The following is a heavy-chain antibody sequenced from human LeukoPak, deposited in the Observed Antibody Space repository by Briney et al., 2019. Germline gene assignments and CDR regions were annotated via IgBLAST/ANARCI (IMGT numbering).Heavy chain of an antibody. V-gene: IGHV3-23*01. J-gene: IGHJ4*02. CDR3: AKTGLWSMIVGNFDY. Sequence: PGGSLRLSCAASGFTVSSSYMSWVRQAPGKGLEWVSAISGSGGSTYYADSVKGRFTISRDNSKNTLYLQMNSLRAEDTAVYYCAKTGLWSMIVGNFDYWGQGTLVTVSS. D-gene: IGHD3-22*01. CDR1: GFTVSSSY. CDR2: ISGSGGST.